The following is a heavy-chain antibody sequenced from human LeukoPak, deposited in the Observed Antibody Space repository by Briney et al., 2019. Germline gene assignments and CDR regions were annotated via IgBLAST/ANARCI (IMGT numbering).Heavy chain of an antibody. CDR3: ARQVVVAALFDY. V-gene: IGHV4-39*01. CDR2: IYYSGST. J-gene: IGHJ4*02. CDR1: GGSISSSSYY. D-gene: IGHD2-15*01. Sequence: SETLSLTCTVSGGSISSSSYYWGWIRQPPGKGLEWIGSIYYSGSTYYSPSLKSRVTISVDTSKNQFSLKLSSVTAADTAVYYCARQVVVAALFDYWGQGTLGTVSS.